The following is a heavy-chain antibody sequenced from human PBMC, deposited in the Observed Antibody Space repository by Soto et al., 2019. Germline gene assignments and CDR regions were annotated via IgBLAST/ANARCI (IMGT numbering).Heavy chain of an antibody. CDR1: GFTFRDYY. D-gene: IGHD2-21*02. CDR3: ARIDCGGNCYSRSWYFDI. CDR2: ISSGGTYT. Sequence: GGSLRLSCAVSGFTFRDYYMSWIRQAPGKGLEWVSYISSGGTYTKYADSVKGRFTISRDNAQNSLYLQMNSLRAEDTAVYYCARIDCGGNCYSRSWYFDIWGRGTLVTVSS. J-gene: IGHJ2*01. V-gene: IGHV3-11*03.